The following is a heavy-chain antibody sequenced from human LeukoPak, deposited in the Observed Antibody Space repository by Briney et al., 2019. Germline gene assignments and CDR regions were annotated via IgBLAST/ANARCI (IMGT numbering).Heavy chain of an antibody. CDR3: ARTPLWSGYFHFDY. D-gene: IGHD3-3*01. Sequence: GGSLRLSCAASGFTFDDYAMHWVRQAPGKGLEWVSGISWNSGSIGYADSVKGRFTISRDNAKNSLYLQMNSLRAEDTAVYYCARTPLWSGYFHFDYWGQGTLVTVSS. CDR1: GFTFDDYA. V-gene: IGHV3-9*01. CDR2: ISWNSGSI. J-gene: IGHJ4*02.